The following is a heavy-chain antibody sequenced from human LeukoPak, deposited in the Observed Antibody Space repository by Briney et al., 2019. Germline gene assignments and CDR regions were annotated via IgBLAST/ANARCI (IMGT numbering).Heavy chain of an antibody. CDR2: ITGDGRRT. Sequence: GGSLRLSCAASGVTFYIYAMHWVRQAPGKGLEWGSLITGDGRRTYYADSVKGRFTISRDNSKNSLYLQMNSLRTEDTALYYCTKVSVDWKGPFDYWGQGTLVTVSS. CDR3: TKVSVDWKGPFDY. V-gene: IGHV3-43*02. CDR1: GVTFYIYA. J-gene: IGHJ4*02. D-gene: IGHD3-9*01.